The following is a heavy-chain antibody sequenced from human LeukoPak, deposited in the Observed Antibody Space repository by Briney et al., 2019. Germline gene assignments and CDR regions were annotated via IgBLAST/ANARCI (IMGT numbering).Heavy chain of an antibody. CDR3: ARDWRSSGPFDY. CDR1: GFTLSSYG. V-gene: IGHV3-33*01. CDR2: IWYDGSNK. J-gene: IGHJ4*02. Sequence: GGSLRLSCAASGFTLSSYGMHWVRQAPGKGLEWVAVIWYDGSNKYYADSVKGRFTISRDNSKNTLYLQMNSLRAEDTAVYYCARDWRSSGPFDYWGQGTLVTVSS.